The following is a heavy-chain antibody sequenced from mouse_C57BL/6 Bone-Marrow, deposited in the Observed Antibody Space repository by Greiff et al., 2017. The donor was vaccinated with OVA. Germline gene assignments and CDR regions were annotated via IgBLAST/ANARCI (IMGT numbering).Heavy chain of an antibody. V-gene: IGHV1-81*01. CDR1: GYTFTSYG. CDR2: IYPRSGDT. CDR3: AREYYGGSYHWYFDV. Sequence: QVQLQQSGAELARPGASVKLSCKASGYTFTSYGIRWVKQSTGQGLEWIGEIYPRSGDTNYNEKFKGKATLTADKSSSTAYMELRSLTSEDSAVYFCAREYYGGSYHWYFDVWGTGTTVTVSS. D-gene: IGHD1-1*01. J-gene: IGHJ1*03.